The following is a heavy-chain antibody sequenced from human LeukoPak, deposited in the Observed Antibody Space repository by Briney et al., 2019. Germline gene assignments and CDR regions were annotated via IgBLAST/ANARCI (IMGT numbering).Heavy chain of an antibody. Sequence: KPSETLSLTCAVYGGSFSGYYWSWIRQPPGKGLEWIGEINHSGSTNYNPSLKSRVTISVDTSRNQFSLKLSSVTAADTAVYYCARGIRGYYYYMDVWGKGTTVTVSS. CDR3: ARGIRGYYYYMDV. J-gene: IGHJ6*03. V-gene: IGHV4-34*01. CDR1: GGSFSGYY. D-gene: IGHD3-16*01. CDR2: INHSGST.